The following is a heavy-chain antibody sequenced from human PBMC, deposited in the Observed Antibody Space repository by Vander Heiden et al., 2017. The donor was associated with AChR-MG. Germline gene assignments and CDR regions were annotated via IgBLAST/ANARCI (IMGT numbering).Heavy chain of an antibody. J-gene: IGHJ4*02. CDR3: ARWDLRY. CDR2: IKHDGSDK. Sequence: EVQLVESGGGLVRPGGSLRLPCAGSGFTFSSYWMSWVRQAPGKGPEWVANIKHDGSDKYYVVSVRGRFTISRDNAKNSVYLQMNSLRAEDTAVYYCARWDLRYWGQGTLVTVSS. V-gene: IGHV3-7*01. CDR1: GFTFSSYW. D-gene: IGHD1-26*01.